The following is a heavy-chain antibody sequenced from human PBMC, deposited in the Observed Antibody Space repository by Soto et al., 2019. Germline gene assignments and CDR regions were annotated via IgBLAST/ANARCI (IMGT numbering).Heavy chain of an antibody. D-gene: IGHD5-18*01. Sequence: SETLSLTCTVSGGSISSGDYYWSWIRQPPGKGLEWIGYIYYSGSTYYNPSLKSRVTISVDTSKNQFSLKLSSVTAADTAVYYCARGGYSYAATQGFGYRGQGTLVTVSS. J-gene: IGHJ4*02. CDR2: IYYSGST. CDR1: GGSISSGDYY. V-gene: IGHV4-30-4*01. CDR3: ARGGYSYAATQGFGY.